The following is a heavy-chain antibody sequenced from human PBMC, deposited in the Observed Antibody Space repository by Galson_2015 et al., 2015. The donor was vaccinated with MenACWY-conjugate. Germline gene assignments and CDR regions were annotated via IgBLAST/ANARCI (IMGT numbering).Heavy chain of an antibody. CDR3: ARGKATISTNDYFEY. Sequence: SVKVSCKASGYSSTSYYIHWVRQAPGQGLEWMGIINPSGGSTTYAQKFQGRVTMTGDTSTSTVYMEVSSLSSEDTAVYYCARGKATISTNDYFEYWGQGTLVTVSS. CDR2: INPSGGST. CDR1: GYSSTSYY. V-gene: IGHV1-46*01. J-gene: IGHJ4*02. D-gene: IGHD1-26*01.